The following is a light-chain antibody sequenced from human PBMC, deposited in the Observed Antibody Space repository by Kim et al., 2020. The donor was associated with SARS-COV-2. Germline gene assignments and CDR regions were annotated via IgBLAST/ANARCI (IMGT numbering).Light chain of an antibody. CDR3: SSRDNHLNYV. J-gene: IGLJ1*01. CDR2: NKN. Sequence: ALGQTVRIICQGDSLRNYYVSWYQQKPVQAPVLVIYNKNSRPSGIPDRFSGSNSGNTASLTITGAQAEDEADYYCSSRDNHLNYVFGPGTKVTVL. V-gene: IGLV3-19*01. CDR1: SLRNYY.